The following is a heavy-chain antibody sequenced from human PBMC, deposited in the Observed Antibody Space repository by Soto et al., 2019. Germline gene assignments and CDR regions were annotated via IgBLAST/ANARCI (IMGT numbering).Heavy chain of an antibody. J-gene: IGHJ6*02. CDR3: ARIHSSSSSDMDV. Sequence: SQTLSLTCAISGTSVSSNIAAWNCIRQSPSRGLGWLGRTYYRSKWYYCYAVSVKSRITINPDTSKNQFSLQLNSVTPEDTAVYYCARIHSSSSSDMDVWGHGTTVTVSS. V-gene: IGHV6-1*01. D-gene: IGHD6-6*01. CDR2: TYYRSKWYY. CDR1: GTSVSSNIAA.